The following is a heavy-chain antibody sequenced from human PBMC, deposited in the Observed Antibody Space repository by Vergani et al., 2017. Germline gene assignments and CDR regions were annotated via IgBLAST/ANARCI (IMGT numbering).Heavy chain of an antibody. D-gene: IGHD6-19*01. J-gene: IGHJ5*02. CDR1: GASIRSSNYY. Sequence: QLQLQESGPGLVKPSATLSLTCSVSGASIRSSNYYWGWLRQPPGTGLECIASIYYSGSTYYNPSLKSRVTISVDTSKNQFSLKLTSVTAADKAVYFCAGHSTVEWLVKLGWINPWGQGILVTVSS. CDR3: AGHSTVEWLVKLGWINP. CDR2: IYYSGST. V-gene: IGHV4-39*01.